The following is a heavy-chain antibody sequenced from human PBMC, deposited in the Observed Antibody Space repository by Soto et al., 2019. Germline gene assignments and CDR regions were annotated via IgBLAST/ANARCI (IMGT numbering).Heavy chain of an antibody. D-gene: IGHD5-18*01. CDR3: ARDDSYGQASGGIRVRFDP. CDR1: GYTFTSYY. Sequence: GASVKVSCKASGYTFTSYYMHWVRQAPGQGLEWMGIINPSGGSTSYAQKFQGRVTMTRDTSTSTVYMELSSLRSEDTAVYYCARDDSYGQASGGIRVRFDPWGQGTLVTVYS. CDR2: INPSGGST. J-gene: IGHJ5*02. V-gene: IGHV1-46*01.